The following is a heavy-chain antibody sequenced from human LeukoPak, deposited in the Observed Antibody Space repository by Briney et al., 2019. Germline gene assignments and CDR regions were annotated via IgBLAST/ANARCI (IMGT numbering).Heavy chain of an antibody. CDR3: ARFRETEYYYDSSGYSHFNWFDP. J-gene: IGHJ5*02. CDR2: INHSGST. Sequence: SETLSLTCAVYGGSFSGYYWSWIRQPPGKGLEWIGEINHSGSTNYNPSLKGRVTISVDTSKNQFSLKLSSVTAADTAVYYCARFRETEYYYDSSGYSHFNWFDPWGQGTLVTVSS. D-gene: IGHD3-22*01. V-gene: IGHV4-34*01. CDR1: GGSFSGYY.